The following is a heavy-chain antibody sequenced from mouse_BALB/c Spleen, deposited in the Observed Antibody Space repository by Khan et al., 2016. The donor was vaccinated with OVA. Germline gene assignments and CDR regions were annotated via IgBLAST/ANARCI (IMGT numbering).Heavy chain of an antibody. CDR2: INSNGGST. V-gene: IGHV5-6-3*01. CDR1: GFTLSSYG. Sequence: EGGRGEDGGGLVQLGGSLKFFCAESGFTLSSYGMFWVRQTPDKRLELVATINSNGGSTYYPDSVKGRFTISRDNAKNTLYLQMSSLKSEDTAMYYCARMARTINWGQGTTLTVSS. CDR3: ARMARTIN. J-gene: IGHJ2*01.